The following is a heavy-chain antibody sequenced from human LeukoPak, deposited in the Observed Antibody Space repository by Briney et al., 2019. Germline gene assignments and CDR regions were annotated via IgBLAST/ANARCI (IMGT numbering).Heavy chain of an antibody. V-gene: IGHV3-30-3*01. D-gene: IGHD6-19*01. CDR3: ARDQGAIAVAGSNYYYGMDV. Sequence: PGGSLRLSCAASGFTFSSYAMHWVRQVPGKGLEWVAVISYDGSNKYYADSVKGRFTISRDNSKNTLYLQMNSLRAEDTAVYYCARDQGAIAVAGSNYYYGMDVWGQGTTVTVSS. CDR1: GFTFSSYA. J-gene: IGHJ6*02. CDR2: ISYDGSNK.